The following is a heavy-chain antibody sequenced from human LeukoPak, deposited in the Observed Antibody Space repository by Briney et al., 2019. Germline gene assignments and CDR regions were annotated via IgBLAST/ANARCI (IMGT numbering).Heavy chain of an antibody. CDR2: LFTSGYT. D-gene: IGHD3-10*01. CDR1: GGSISSDSYS. Sequence: PSQTLSLTCTVSGGSISSDSYSWSWIRQPAGKELEFIGRLFTSGYTNYNPSLKSRVTISLDTSKNQFSLMLRSVTAADTAVYYCAGSVVRGVIDYWGQGTLVTVSS. V-gene: IGHV4-61*02. J-gene: IGHJ4*02. CDR3: AGSVVRGVIDY.